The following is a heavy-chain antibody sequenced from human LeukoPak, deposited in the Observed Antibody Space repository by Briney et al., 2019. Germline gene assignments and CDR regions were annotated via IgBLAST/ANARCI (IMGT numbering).Heavy chain of an antibody. J-gene: IGHJ4*02. CDR3: ASSYDFWSGTMAY. D-gene: IGHD3-3*01. CDR2: INPSGGST. CDR1: GYTFTSYY. V-gene: IGHV1-46*01. Sequence: GASVTVSCKASGYTFTSYYMHWVRQAPGEGLEWMGIINPSGGSTSYAQKFQGRVTMTRDTSISTAYMELSRLRSDDTAVYYCASSYDFWSGTMAYWGQGTLVTVSS.